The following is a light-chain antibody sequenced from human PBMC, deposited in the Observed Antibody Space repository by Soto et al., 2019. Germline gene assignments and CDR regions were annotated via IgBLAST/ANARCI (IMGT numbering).Light chain of an antibody. V-gene: IGKV1-5*03. CDR1: ETISTF. Sequence: DIQLTQSPSSLSASVGDRVTMTCRASETISTFLNWYQHKPGKAPKLLIYKASSLESGVPSRFSGSGSGTEFTLTISSLQPDDFATYYCQQYNSYSGTFGQGTKVDIK. J-gene: IGKJ1*01. CDR3: QQYNSYSGT. CDR2: KAS.